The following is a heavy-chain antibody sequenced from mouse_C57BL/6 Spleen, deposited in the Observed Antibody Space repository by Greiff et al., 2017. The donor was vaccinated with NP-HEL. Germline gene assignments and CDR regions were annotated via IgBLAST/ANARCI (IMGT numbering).Heavy chain of an antibody. CDR1: GFTFSSYA. Sequence: EVMLVESGGGLVKPGGSLKLSCAASGFTFSSYAMSWVRQTPEKRLEWVATISDGGSYTYYPDNVKGRFTISRDNAKNNLYLQMSHLKSEDTAMYYCARLYYYGSRGYFDVWGTGTTVTVSS. CDR2: ISDGGSYT. CDR3: ARLYYYGSRGYFDV. D-gene: IGHD1-1*01. J-gene: IGHJ1*03. V-gene: IGHV5-4*03.